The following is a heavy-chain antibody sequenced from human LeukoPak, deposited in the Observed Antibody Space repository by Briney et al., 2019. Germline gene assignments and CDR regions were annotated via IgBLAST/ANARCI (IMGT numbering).Heavy chain of an antibody. CDR2: ISYDGSNK. V-gene: IGHV3-30*03. J-gene: IGHJ4*02. D-gene: IGHD5-18*01. CDR3: ARVGDYNYGYAQGED. CDR1: GFTFSSYG. Sequence: GGSLRLSCAASGFTFSSYGMHWVRQAPGKGLEWVAVISYDGSNKYYADSVKGRFTISRDNSKNTLYLQMNSLRAEDTAVYYCARVGDYNYGYAQGEDWGQGTLVTVSS.